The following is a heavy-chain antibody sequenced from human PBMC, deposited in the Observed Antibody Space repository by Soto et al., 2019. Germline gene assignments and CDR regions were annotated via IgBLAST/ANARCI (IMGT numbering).Heavy chain of an antibody. J-gene: IGHJ6*02. V-gene: IGHV1-69*01. CDR3: ALWGFRDGNNSKYNYSGMDV. CDR2: VIPIFGTA. D-gene: IGHD1-1*01. Sequence: VQLVRSGAEVKKPGSSVKLSCKASGGTFNRYTISWVRQAPGQGLEWMGGVIPIFGTANYAQKFQGRVAIIADESTNAAYTELRSLRSEDTAVDYCALWGFRDGNNSKYNYSGMDVWGQGTTVTVSS. CDR1: GGTFNRYT.